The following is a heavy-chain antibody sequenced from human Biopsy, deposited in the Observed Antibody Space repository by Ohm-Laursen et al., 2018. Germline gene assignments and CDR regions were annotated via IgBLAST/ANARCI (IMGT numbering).Heavy chain of an antibody. Sequence: SLRLSCAASGFSVSSYDMNWVRQAPGKGLEWISYISETSSHIYDADSVRGRFTVARDIAKNPLYLQLNSLRVEDTAVYYCARDSSRRAREGGMDVWATGPRSPSP. V-gene: IGHV3-21*01. J-gene: IGHJ6*02. D-gene: IGHD6-6*01. CDR3: ARDSSRRAREGGMDV. CDR1: GFSVSSYD. CDR2: ISETSSHI.